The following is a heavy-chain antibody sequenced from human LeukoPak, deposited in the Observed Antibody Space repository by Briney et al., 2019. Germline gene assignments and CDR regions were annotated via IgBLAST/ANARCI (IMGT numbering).Heavy chain of an antibody. J-gene: IGHJ4*02. CDR3: ARDTRWLQFEN. CDR2: IYHSGST. Sequence: SETLSLTCAVSGYSISSGYYWGWIRQPPGKGLEWIGSIYHSGSTYYNPSLKSRVTISVDTSKNQFSLKLSSVTAADTAVYYCARDTRWLQFENWGQGTLVTVSS. V-gene: IGHV4-38-2*02. CDR1: GYSISSGYY. D-gene: IGHD5-24*01.